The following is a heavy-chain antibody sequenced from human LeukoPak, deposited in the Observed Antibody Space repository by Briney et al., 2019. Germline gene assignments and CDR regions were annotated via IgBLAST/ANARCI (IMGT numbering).Heavy chain of an antibody. CDR3: ARTYDFGIGPPGDAFDN. J-gene: IGHJ3*02. D-gene: IGHD3-3*01. V-gene: IGHV3-48*01. Sequence: PGGSLRLSCAASGFTFTMFNMNWLRQAPGKGLEWIAFIRGRSDTTYYADSVQGRFTISRDNAEDSVYLQMNSLRVEDTAVYYCARTYDFGIGPPGDAFDNWGQGTLVTVFS. CDR1: GFTFTMFN. CDR2: IRGRSDTT.